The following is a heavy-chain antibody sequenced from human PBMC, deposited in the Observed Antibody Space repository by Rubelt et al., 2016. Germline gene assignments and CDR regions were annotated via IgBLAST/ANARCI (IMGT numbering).Heavy chain of an antibody. CDR2: TNHSGST. CDR3: AREAVAGTVAYFQH. CDR1: GGSFSGYY. D-gene: IGHD6-19*01. V-gene: IGHV4-34*01. Sequence: QVQLQQWGAGLLKPSETLSLTCAVYGGSFSGYYWSWIRQPPGKGLEWIGETNHSGSTNYNPSLRRRVTISVDTAKNQFSLKLSSVTAADTAVYYCAREAVAGTVAYFQHWGQGTLVTVSS. J-gene: IGHJ1*01.